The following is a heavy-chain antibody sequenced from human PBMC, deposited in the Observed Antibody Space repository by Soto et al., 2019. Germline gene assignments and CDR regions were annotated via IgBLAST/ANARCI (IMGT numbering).Heavy chain of an antibody. CDR2: LYHTGDT. D-gene: IGHD3-22*01. V-gene: IGHV4-30-2*01. J-gene: IGHJ4*01. CDR1: GDSISSGVSS. CDR3: AKGSGGYFNHIGY. Sequence: SETLSLTCAVTGDSISSGVSSWSWIRQPPGKGLEWIGYLYHTGDTFYNPSLKSRVTISGDRSKNQFSLRLTSVTAADTAVYYCAKGSGGYFNHIGYWGRGTPVPVSS.